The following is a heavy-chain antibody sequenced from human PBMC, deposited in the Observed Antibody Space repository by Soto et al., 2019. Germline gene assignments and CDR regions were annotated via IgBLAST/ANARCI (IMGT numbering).Heavy chain of an antibody. V-gene: IGHV4-39*01. Sequence: SATLSLTCTVSGGSISSSSYYWGWIRQPPGKGLEWIGSIYYSGSTYYNPSLKSRVTISVDTSKNQFSLKLSSVTAADTAVYYCARSGGFWSGSLGFWFDPWGQGTLVTVSS. J-gene: IGHJ5*02. CDR1: GGSISSSSYY. CDR3: ARSGGFWSGSLGFWFDP. D-gene: IGHD3-3*01. CDR2: IYYSGST.